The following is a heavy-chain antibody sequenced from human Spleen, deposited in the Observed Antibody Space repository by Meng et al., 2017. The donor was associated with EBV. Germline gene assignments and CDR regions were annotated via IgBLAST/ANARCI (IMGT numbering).Heavy chain of an antibody. Sequence: AQRVQSGAEVKKPGASVKVSCKASGYMFTDYYMHWVRQAPGQGLAWMGRINPSSGGTDYAQKFQGRVTMTRDTSISTAYMELTSLRSDDTAIYYCARSIFSNDFFNWGQGTLVTVSS. V-gene: IGHV1-2*06. CDR3: ARSIFSNDFFN. J-gene: IGHJ4*02. CDR1: GYMFTDYY. D-gene: IGHD2-21*02. CDR2: INPSSGGT.